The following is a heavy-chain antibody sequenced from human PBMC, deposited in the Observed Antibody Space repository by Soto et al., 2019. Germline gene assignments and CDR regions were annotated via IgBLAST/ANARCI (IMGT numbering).Heavy chain of an antibody. V-gene: IGHV3-23*01. D-gene: IGHD1-26*01. CDR2: IRGRGADT. CDR1: GFTSSNYA. J-gene: IGHJ4*02. CDR3: ASGSGGLFRNRDFDY. Sequence: GGSLRLSCAASGFTSSNYAMSWVRQAPGKGLEWVSVIRGRGADTYYADSVKGRFTISSDNSKNTLYLQMNSLRAEATAVYFWASGSGGLFRNRDFDYWGRGTLVPVPS.